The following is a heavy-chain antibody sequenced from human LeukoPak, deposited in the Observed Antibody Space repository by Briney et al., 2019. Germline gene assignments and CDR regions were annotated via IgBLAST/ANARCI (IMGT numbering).Heavy chain of an antibody. J-gene: IGHJ4*02. D-gene: IGHD5-18*01. CDR3: ARDLSGVTGYTYGRGIDY. Sequence: GGSLRLSCAASGFTFSSYSMNWVRQAPGKGLEWVANIKKDGSEKYYVDSVKGRFTISRDNAKTSLYLQMNGLRAEDTAVYYCARDLSGVTGYTYGRGIDYWGQGTLVTVSS. CDR1: GFTFSSYS. CDR2: IKKDGSEK. V-gene: IGHV3-7*01.